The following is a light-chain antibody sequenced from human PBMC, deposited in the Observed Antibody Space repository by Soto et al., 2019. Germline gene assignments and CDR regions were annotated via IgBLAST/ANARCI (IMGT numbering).Light chain of an antibody. J-gene: IGLJ3*02. Sequence: QAVVTQEPSLTVSPGGTVTLNCGSSTGAVTSGHYPYWFQQKPGQAPRTLIYDTRKKHSWTPVRFSGSLLGGKAALTISGAQPEDEAEYYGLLSYSGARVFGGETLLTVL. CDR2: DTR. CDR1: TGAVTSGHY. V-gene: IGLV7-46*01. CDR3: LLSYSGARV.